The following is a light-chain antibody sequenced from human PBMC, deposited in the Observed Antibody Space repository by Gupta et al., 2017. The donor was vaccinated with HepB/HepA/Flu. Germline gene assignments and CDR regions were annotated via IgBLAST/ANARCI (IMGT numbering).Light chain of an antibody. CDR1: QSFSSY. CDR2: AAS. V-gene: IGKV3-11*01. Sequence: EIVLTQSPSSLSSSAGDRATITCRASQSFSSYLAWYQQRAGQAPRLLIYAASSRASGIPARCSGSGSGTDFTLTISSLEPEDFAVYYCQQSNSWPLTFGGGTKVEIK. CDR3: QQSNSWPLT. J-gene: IGKJ4*01.